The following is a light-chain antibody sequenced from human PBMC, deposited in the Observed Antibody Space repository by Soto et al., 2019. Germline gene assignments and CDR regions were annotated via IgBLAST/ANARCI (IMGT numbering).Light chain of an antibody. J-gene: IGLJ1*01. Sequence: QSALTQPASVSGSPGQSITISCTGTSSDVGTYNFVSWYQQHPGKAPKLMIFDVSNRPSGVSNRFSGSKSGNTASLTISGLQADDAADYYCSSYTGSTSYVFASGTKVTVL. CDR3: SSYTGSTSYV. V-gene: IGLV2-14*03. CDR1: SSDVGTYNF. CDR2: DVS.